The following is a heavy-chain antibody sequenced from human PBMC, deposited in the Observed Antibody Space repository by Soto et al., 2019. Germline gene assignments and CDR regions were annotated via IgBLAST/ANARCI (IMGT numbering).Heavy chain of an antibody. V-gene: IGHV4-59*01. D-gene: IGHD2-8*01. Sequence: SETLSLTCTVSGGSISNFYWSWIRQPPGKGLGWIGYISYSGNTNYNPSLKSRVSISVDTSENQLSLNLTSVTAADTAVYYCARAPMVLSRSYFDSWGQGTPVTVSS. CDR1: GGSISNFY. CDR3: ARAPMVLSRSYFDS. CDR2: ISYSGNT. J-gene: IGHJ4*02.